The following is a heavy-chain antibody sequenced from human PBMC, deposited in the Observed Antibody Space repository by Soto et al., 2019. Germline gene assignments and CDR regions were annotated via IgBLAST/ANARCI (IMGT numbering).Heavy chain of an antibody. V-gene: IGHV3-30-3*01. Sequence: QVQLVESGGGVVQPGRSLRLSCAASGFTFSSYAMHWVRQAPGKGLEWVAVISYDGSNKYYADSVKGRFTISRDNSKNTLYLQMTSLRAEDTAVYYCARDGFEQWLPSYYFDYWGQGTLVTVSS. CDR1: GFTFSSYA. J-gene: IGHJ4*02. CDR2: ISYDGSNK. D-gene: IGHD6-19*01. CDR3: ARDGFEQWLPSYYFDY.